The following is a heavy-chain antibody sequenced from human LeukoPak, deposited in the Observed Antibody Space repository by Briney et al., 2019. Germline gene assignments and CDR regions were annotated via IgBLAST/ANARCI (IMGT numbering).Heavy chain of an antibody. J-gene: IGHJ4*02. CDR3: ARKRSSPLDYFDY. CDR1: GYTLTELS. CDR2: ISAYNGNT. V-gene: IGHV1-18*01. Sequence: RASVKVSCKVSGYTLTELSMHWVRQAPGQGLEWMGWISAYNGNTNYAQKLQGRVTMTTDTSTSTAYMELRSLRSDDTAVYYCARKRSSPLDYFDYWGQGTLVTVSS. D-gene: IGHD6-6*01.